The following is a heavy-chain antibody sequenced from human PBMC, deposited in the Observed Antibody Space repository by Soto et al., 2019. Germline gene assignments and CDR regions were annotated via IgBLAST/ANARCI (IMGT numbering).Heavy chain of an antibody. CDR1: GYTFTSYA. D-gene: IGHD2-15*01. CDR2: INAGNGNT. Sequence: QVQLVQSGAEEKKPGASVKVSCKASGYTFTSYAMHWVRQAPGQRLEWMGWINAGNGNTKYSQKFQGRVTITRDTSANTAYMELSSLRSEDTAVYYCARDLLGYCSGGSCYSGMDVWGQGTTFTVSS. J-gene: IGHJ6*02. CDR3: ARDLLGYCSGGSCYSGMDV. V-gene: IGHV1-3*05.